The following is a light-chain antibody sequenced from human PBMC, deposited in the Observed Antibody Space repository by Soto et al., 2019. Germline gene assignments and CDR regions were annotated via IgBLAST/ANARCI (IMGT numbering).Light chain of an antibody. CDR3: RVGDSGRVHFL. CDR2: YDN. CDR1: NIGIKS. J-gene: IGLJ1*01. V-gene: IGLV3-21*04. Sequence: SYELTQPPSVSVAPGKTARITCERNNIGIKSVHWYQQKPGQAPVLVIYYDNDRPSGIPERFSGSNSENTATLTISWVEAGYGAYYYCRVGDSGRVHFLFGTGTKLPVL.